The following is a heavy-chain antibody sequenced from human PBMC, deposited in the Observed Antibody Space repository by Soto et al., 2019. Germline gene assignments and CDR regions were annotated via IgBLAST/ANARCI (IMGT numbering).Heavy chain of an antibody. Sequence: PEPLSLTCTVYGGSISSGSYYWGWIRHPPGKGMEWIGSIYYSGSTYYNPSLKSRVSIAVDTSKTQSSLKLSSVTAADTAVYYCAILYCDGDCYSPYGMAVWGQGTTVTVSS. CDR3: AILYCDGDCYSPYGMAV. CDR2: IYYSGST. J-gene: IGHJ6*02. CDR1: GGSISSGSYY. D-gene: IGHD2-21*02. V-gene: IGHV4-39*01.